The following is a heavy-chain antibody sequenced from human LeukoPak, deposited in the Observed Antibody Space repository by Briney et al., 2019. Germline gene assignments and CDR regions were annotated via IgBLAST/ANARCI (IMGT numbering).Heavy chain of an antibody. CDR1: VFTFSSYA. D-gene: IGHD3-22*01. V-gene: IGHV3-23*01. J-gene: IGHJ4*02. Sequence: GGSLRLSCAASVFTFSSYAMSWVRQAPGKGLEWVSAISGSGGSTYYADSVKGRFTISRDNSKNTLYLQMNSLRAEDTAVYYCARGYDSSGYYEGPYDYWGQGTLVTVSS. CDR2: ISGSGGST. CDR3: ARGYDSSGYYEGPYDY.